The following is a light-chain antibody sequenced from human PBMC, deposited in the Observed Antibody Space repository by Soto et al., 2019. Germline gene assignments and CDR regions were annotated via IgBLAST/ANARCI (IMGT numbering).Light chain of an antibody. V-gene: IGKV4-1*01. CDR3: QQYYSTPLS. J-gene: IGKJ4*01. Sequence: DIVMTQSPDSLAVSLGERATINCKSRQNILYNSNNKNYVAWYPXKHGHPPKXXIYWASTRESGVADRFSGSRSGTGVTITLSSLQAEDVYVYDGQQYYSTPLSFGGGTKVDI. CDR1: QNILYNSNNKNY. CDR2: WAS.